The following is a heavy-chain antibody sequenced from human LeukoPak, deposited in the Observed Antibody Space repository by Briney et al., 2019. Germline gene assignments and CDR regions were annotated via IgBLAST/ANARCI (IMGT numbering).Heavy chain of an antibody. J-gene: IGHJ4*02. CDR2: IYSGGST. V-gene: IGHV3-53*01. CDR1: GFTFSNYW. Sequence: GGSLRLSCAASGFTFSNYWMSWVRPAPGKGLEWVSVIYSGGSTHYADSVKGRFTISRDNSKNTLYLQMNNLRPEDTAVYFCARDLRDSRGSYGSDYWGQGTLVTVSS. CDR3: ARDLRDSRGSYGSDY. D-gene: IGHD1-26*01.